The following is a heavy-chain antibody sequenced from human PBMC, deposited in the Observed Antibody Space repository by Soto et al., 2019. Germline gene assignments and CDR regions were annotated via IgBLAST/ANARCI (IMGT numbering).Heavy chain of an antibody. J-gene: IGHJ4*02. CDR3: AKSAPMDAGDKYYYDF. Sequence: SVKVSCQASGGTFSTFGISWVRQAPGQGLEWMGGIIPFFGTARYSQKFEDRITITADESTNTVYMDLRSLTSEDTAIYYCAKSAPMDAGDKYYYDFWGQGALVTVSS. CDR1: GGTFSTFG. CDR2: IIPFFGTA. D-gene: IGHD4-17*01. V-gene: IGHV1-69*13.